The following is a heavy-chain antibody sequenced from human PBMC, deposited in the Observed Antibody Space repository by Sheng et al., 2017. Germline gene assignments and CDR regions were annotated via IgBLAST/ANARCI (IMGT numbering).Heavy chain of an antibody. V-gene: IGHV3-73*02. J-gene: IGHJ4*02. CDR3: TRLGSGSYQRANQIDY. D-gene: IGHD3-10*01. CDR2: IRSKANSYAT. CDR1: GFTFSGSA. Sequence: EVQLVESGGGLVQPGGSLKLSCAASGFTFSGSAMHWVRQASGKGLEWVGRIRSKANSYATAYAASVKGRFTISRDDSKNTAYLQMNSLKTEDTAVYYCTRLGSGSYQRANQIDYWGQGTLVTVSS.